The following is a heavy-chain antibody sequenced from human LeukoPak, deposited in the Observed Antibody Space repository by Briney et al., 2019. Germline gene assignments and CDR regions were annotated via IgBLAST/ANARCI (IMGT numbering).Heavy chain of an antibody. CDR1: GYTLASYD. V-gene: IGHV1-8*01. J-gene: IGHJ4*02. CDR2: MNPNSGNT. D-gene: IGHD6-13*01. CDR3: ARVEEQLDNFDY. Sequence: ASVKVSCKASGYTLASYDINWVRQATGQGLEWMGWMNPNSGNTGYAQKFQGRVTMTRNTSISTAYMELSSLRSEDTAVYYCARVEEQLDNFDYWGQGTLVTVSS.